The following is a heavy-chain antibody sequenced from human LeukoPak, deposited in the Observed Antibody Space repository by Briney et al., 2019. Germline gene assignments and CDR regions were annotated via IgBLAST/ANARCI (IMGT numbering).Heavy chain of an antibody. CDR1: GLIFSSYA. CDR2: IYGSGVST. J-gene: IGHJ4*02. D-gene: IGHD5-18*01. Sequence: GGSLTLSCAASGLIFSSYAMSWVRQAPGRGMEWVSAIYGSGVSTYYADSVKGRLPISRDNSKNTLYLQMNSLRAEDTAVYYCAKVGPPTAMVSYFDYWGQGTLVTVSS. V-gene: IGHV3-23*01. CDR3: AKVGPPTAMVSYFDY.